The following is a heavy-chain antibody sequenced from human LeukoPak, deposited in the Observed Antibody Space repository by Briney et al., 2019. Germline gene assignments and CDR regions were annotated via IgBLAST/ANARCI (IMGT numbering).Heavy chain of an antibody. D-gene: IGHD2-15*01. Sequence: GESLKISCKGSGYSFISYWIGWVRQMPGKGLEWMGIIYPGDSDTRYSPSFQGQVTISADKSINTAYLQWSSLKASDSAMYYCARPGAYCSGGRCYLFDYWGQGTQVIVSS. J-gene: IGHJ4*02. V-gene: IGHV5-51*01. CDR1: GYSFISYW. CDR3: ARPGAYCSGGRCYLFDY. CDR2: IYPGDSDT.